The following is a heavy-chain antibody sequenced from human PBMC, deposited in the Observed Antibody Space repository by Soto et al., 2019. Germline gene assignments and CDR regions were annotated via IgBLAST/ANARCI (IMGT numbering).Heavy chain of an antibody. J-gene: IGHJ6*02. CDR2: ISSSGSTI. V-gene: IGHV3-48*03. Sequence: GGSLRLSCAASGFTFSSYEMNWVRQAPGKGLEWVSYISSSGSTIYYADSVKGRFTISRDNAKNSLYLQMNSLRAEDTAVYYCARDPITIFGVTDYYGMDVWGQGTTVTVSS. D-gene: IGHD3-3*01. CDR3: ARDPITIFGVTDYYGMDV. CDR1: GFTFSSYE.